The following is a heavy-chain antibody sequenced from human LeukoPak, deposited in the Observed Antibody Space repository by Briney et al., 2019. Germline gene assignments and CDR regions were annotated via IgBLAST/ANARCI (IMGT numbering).Heavy chain of an antibody. D-gene: IGHD3-10*01. CDR3: AGGYGWTTDY. Sequence: PGGSLRLSCEASGFTSSNYWMSWVRQAPGKGLEWVANIKEDGSEKNYVDSLKGRFTISRDNAKNSLYLQMNSLRAEDTAVYYCAGGYGWTTDYWGQGTLVTVSS. CDR1: GFTSSNYW. J-gene: IGHJ4*02. V-gene: IGHV3-7*04. CDR2: IKEDGSEK.